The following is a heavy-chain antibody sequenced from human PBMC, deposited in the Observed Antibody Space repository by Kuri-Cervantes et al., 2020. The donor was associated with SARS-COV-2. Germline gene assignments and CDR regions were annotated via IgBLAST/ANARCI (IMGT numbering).Heavy chain of an antibody. D-gene: IGHD2-21*01. CDR1: GGSISSSSYY. CDR2: IYYGGST. V-gene: IGHV4-39*02. Sequence: SETLSLTCNVPGGSISSSSYYWGWIRQPPGKGLEWIGSIYYGGSTYYNPSLKSRGTIYVDTSKNQFSLKLISVTAVDTAVYYCSREIRGCSGWFDPWGQGTLVTVSS. J-gene: IGHJ5*02. CDR3: SREIRGCSGWFDP.